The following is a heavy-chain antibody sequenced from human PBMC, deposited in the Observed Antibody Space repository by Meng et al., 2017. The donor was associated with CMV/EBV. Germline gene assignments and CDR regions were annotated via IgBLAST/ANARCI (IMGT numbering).Heavy chain of an antibody. D-gene: IGHD4-23*01. CDR3: ANERGTSLISAFDI. Sequence: GESLKISCAASGFTFDDYTMHWVRQAPGKGLEWVSLISWDGGSTYYADSVKGRFTITRDNSKNSLYLQMNSLRTEDAALYYCANERGTSLISAFDIWGQGTMVTVSS. CDR2: ISWDGGST. V-gene: IGHV3-43*01. CDR1: GFTFDDYT. J-gene: IGHJ3*02.